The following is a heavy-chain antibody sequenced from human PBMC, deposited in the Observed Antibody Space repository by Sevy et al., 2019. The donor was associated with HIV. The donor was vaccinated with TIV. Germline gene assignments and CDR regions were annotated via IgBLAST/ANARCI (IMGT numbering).Heavy chain of an antibody. J-gene: IGHJ4*02. V-gene: IGHV3-66*01. CDR2: IYSGGST. CDR3: ARGLKYYYDSSGYWDY. CDR1: GFTVSSNY. Sequence: GGSLRLSCVASGFTVSSNYMSWVRQAPGKGLEWVSVIYSGGSTYYADSVKGRFTISRDNSKNTLYLQMNSLRAEDTAVYYCARGLKYYYDSSGYWDYWGQGTLVTVSS. D-gene: IGHD3-22*01.